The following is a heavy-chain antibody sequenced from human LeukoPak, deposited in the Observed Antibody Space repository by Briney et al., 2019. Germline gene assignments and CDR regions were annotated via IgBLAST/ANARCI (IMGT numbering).Heavy chain of an antibody. Sequence: DTFXXXYMHWVRQXPGEGLERMGWINPNSGGTNYAQKFQRSVTMTRDTSISTAYMELSRLRSDDTAVYYCAREDGGSYSGWFDPWGQGTLVTVSS. J-gene: IGHJ5*02. D-gene: IGHD1-26*01. V-gene: IGHV1-2*02. CDR3: AREDGGSYSGWFDP. CDR1: DTFXXXY. CDR2: INPNSGGT.